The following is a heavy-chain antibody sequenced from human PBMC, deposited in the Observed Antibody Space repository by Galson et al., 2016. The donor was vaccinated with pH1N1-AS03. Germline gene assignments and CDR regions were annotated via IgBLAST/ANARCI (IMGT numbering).Heavy chain of an antibody. D-gene: IGHD1-26*01. J-gene: IGHJ5*02. CDR1: GFTFSTHT. Sequence: SLRLSCAASGFTFSTHTMHWVRQAPGKGLEWVAAISYDGGDKFYADSVKGRFTISRDNSKNTLYLQVNSLRPEDTALYYCARGPPQFPVRYFDPWGQGTLVTVSS. CDR3: ARGPPQFPVRYFDP. CDR2: ISYDGGDK. V-gene: IGHV3-30-3*01.